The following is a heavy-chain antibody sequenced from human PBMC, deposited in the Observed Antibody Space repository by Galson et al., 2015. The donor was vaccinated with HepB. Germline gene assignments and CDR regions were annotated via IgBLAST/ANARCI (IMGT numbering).Heavy chain of an antibody. CDR2: ISYDGSNI. Sequence: SLRLSCAASGFTFGTYGMHWVRQAPGKGLEWVAVISYDGSNIYYADSVKGRFTISRDNSKNTLYLQMNSLRAEDTAVYYCAKGFLGGKYDGECFDYWGQGTLVTVSS. D-gene: IGHD1-26*01. CDR1: GFTFGTYG. CDR3: AKGFLGGKYDGECFDY. V-gene: IGHV3-30*18. J-gene: IGHJ4*02.